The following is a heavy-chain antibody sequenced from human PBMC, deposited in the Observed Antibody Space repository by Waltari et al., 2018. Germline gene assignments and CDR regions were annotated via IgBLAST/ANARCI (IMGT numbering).Heavy chain of an antibody. D-gene: IGHD3-22*01. V-gene: IGHV4-39*01. J-gene: IGHJ4*02. Sequence: QLQLQESGPGLVKPSETLSLTCTVSGGSISSSSYYWGWIRQPPGKGLEWIGSIYYSGSTYYNPSLKSRVTISVDTSKNQFSLKLSSVTAADTAVYYCARLHPMIVVVAASGYFDYWGQGTLVTVSS. CDR3: ARLHPMIVVVAASGYFDY. CDR2: IYYSGST. CDR1: GGSISSSSYY.